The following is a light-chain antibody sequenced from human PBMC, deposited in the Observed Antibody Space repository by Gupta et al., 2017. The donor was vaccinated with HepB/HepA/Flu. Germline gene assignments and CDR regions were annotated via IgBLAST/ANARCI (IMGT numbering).Light chain of an antibody. V-gene: IGKV3-20*01. Sequence: DILSTQSPANLSFSPGERATLSCRASQSVSSSYLDWYQQKPGQAPRLLIYGASSRATGIPDSFSGSGSGTDFTLTISRLEPEDFAVYYCQQEGSSPRTFGQGTKVEIK. CDR1: QSVSSSY. J-gene: IGKJ1*01. CDR3: QQEGSSPRT. CDR2: GAS.